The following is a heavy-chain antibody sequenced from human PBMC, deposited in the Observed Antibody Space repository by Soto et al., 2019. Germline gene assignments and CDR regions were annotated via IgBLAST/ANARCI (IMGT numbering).Heavy chain of an antibody. CDR2: IYPSGSA. CDR1: GGSINSGGYS. V-gene: IGHV4-30-2*01. J-gene: IGHJ6*02. CDR3: AREIFPYGMDV. Sequence: SETLSLTCGVSGGSINSGGYSWSWIRQPPGRGLEWIGNIYPSGSANYSPALKTRVTISVDRSMNQFSLNLGSVTAADTAVYYCAREIFPYGMDVWGPGTTVTVSS. D-gene: IGHD3-3*01.